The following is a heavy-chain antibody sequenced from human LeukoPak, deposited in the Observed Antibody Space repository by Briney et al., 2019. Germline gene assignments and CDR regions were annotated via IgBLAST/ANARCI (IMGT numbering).Heavy chain of an antibody. Sequence: GASVKVSCKASGYTFTSYGISWVRQAPGQGLEWMGWISAYNGNTNYAQKLQGRVTMTTDTSTSTAYMELRSLRSDDTAVYYCARGLDGVAAQSNWFDPWGQGTLVTVSS. CDR3: ARGLDGVAAQSNWFDP. CDR1: GYTFTSYG. V-gene: IGHV1-18*01. CDR2: ISAYNGNT. J-gene: IGHJ5*02. D-gene: IGHD2-15*01.